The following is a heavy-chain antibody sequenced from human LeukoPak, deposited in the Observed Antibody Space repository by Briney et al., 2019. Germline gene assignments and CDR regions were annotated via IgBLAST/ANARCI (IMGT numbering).Heavy chain of an antibody. J-gene: IGHJ6*03. V-gene: IGHV3-73*01. D-gene: IGHD2-21*01. CDR3: ANSGYPTYLRQRAIYYMDV. Sequence: GGSLRLSCAASGFTFSGSAMHWVRQASGKGLEWVGRIRSKANSYATAYAASVKGRFTISRDDSKNTAYLQMNSLKTEDTAVYYCANSGYPTYLRQRAIYYMDVWGKGTTVTVSS. CDR1: GFTFSGSA. CDR2: IRSKANSYAT.